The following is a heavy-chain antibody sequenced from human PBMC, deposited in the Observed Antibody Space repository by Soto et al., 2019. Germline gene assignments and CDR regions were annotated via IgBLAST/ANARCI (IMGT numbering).Heavy chain of an antibody. CDR3: ARGGSHSSDS. D-gene: IGHD1-26*01. J-gene: IGHJ4*02. V-gene: IGHV3-7*05. CDR1: GFTFSAFW. Sequence: EVQLVESGGNLVQPGGSLRLSCAASGFTFSAFWMSWVRRAPGRGLEWVANIKEDGSEKYYVDSVEGRFTISRDNAKKSLYLQMNSLRAEDTALYYCARGGSHSSDSWGQGALVTVSS. CDR2: IKEDGSEK.